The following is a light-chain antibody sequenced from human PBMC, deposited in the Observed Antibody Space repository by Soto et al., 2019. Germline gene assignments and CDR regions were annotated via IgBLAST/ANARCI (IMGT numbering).Light chain of an antibody. CDR2: GAS. Sequence: IVLTQSPGTLSLSPGERATLSCRASQSVVRSYLAWSQHKPGQAPRLLIYGASSRAPGIPDRLSGSGSGTAFTLTISRLAPQDFAVYYCQQYGGSPRWTLGQVNKVEVK. J-gene: IGKJ1*01. CDR3: QQYGGSPRWT. CDR1: QSVVRSY. V-gene: IGKV3-20*01.